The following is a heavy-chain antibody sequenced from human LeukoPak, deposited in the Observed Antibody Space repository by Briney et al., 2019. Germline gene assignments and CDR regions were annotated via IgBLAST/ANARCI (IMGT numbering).Heavy chain of an antibody. CDR3: ARSRGVRGVPFDY. J-gene: IGHJ4*02. V-gene: IGHV1-69*05. Sequence: SVKVSCKASGYTFTSYDINWVRQAPGQGLEWMGGIIPIFGTANYAQKFQGRVTITRDTSASTAYMELSSLRSEDTAVYYCARSRGVRGVPFDYWGQGTLVTVSS. CDR1: GYTFTSYD. CDR2: IIPIFGTA. D-gene: IGHD3-10*01.